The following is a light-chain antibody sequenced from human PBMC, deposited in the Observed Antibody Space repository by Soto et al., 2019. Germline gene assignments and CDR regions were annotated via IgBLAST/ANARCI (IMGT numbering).Light chain of an antibody. CDR1: QSISSW. CDR2: DAS. CDR3: QQYDSYHLT. J-gene: IGKJ4*01. Sequence: DIQMTQSPSTLSASVGDRVTITCRASQSISSWLAWYQQKPGKAPKLLIYDASSLESGVPSRFSGSGSGTEFTLNISSLQPDDFATYYCQQYDSYHLTSGGGTKVEIK. V-gene: IGKV1-5*01.